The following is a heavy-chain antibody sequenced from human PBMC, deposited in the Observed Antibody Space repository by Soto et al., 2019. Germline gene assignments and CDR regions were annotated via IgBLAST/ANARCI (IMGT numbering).Heavy chain of an antibody. CDR1: GFTLSTYW. V-gene: IGHV3-74*01. J-gene: IGHJ4*02. CDR2: IHSDGSST. Sequence: EVQLVESGGGLVQPGGSLRLSCAASGFTLSTYWMHWVRQAPGEGLVWVSRIHSDGSSTIYAVSVKGRFTISRENAKNTVYLQMNSMRAEDTAVYYCTRGRENYSDFDYWGQGILVTVSS. D-gene: IGHD4-4*01. CDR3: TRGRENYSDFDY.